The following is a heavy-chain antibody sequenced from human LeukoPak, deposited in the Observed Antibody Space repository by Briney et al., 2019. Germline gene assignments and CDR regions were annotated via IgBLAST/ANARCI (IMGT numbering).Heavy chain of an antibody. D-gene: IGHD7-27*01. V-gene: IGHV3-23*01. CDR1: GFTFSSYA. J-gene: IGHJ4*02. Sequence: PGGSLRLSCAASGFTFSSYAMSWVRQAPGKGLEWVSVISGSGGSTDYADSVKGRFTISRDISEKTLSLQMSSLRVEDTAVYYCAKSGVWGGSFHYWGQGTPVIVSS. CDR3: AKSGVWGGSFHY. CDR2: ISGSGGST.